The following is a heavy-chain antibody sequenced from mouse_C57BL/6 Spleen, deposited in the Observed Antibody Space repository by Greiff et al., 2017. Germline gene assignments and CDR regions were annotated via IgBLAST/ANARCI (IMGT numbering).Heavy chain of an antibody. Sequence: QVQLQQSGPGLVAPSQSLSITCTVSGFSLTSYAISWVRQPPGKGLEWLGVIWTGGGTHYNSALKSRLSISKDNSKSQVFLKMNSLQTDDTARYYCARNEGTYGSSSFDDWGQGTTLTVSS. CDR2: IWTGGGT. J-gene: IGHJ2*01. V-gene: IGHV2-9-1*01. D-gene: IGHD1-1*01. CDR1: GFSLTSYA. CDR3: ARNEGTYGSSSFDD.